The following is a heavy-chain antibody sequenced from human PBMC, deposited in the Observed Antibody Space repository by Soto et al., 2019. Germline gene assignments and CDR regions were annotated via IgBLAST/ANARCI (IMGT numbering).Heavy chain of an antibody. Sequence: SETLSLTCTVSGGSISSYYWSWIRQPPGKGLEWIGYIYYSGSTNYNPSLKSRVTISVDTSKNQFSLKLSSVTAADTAVYYCASHDYYGSGSYYSDWGQGTLVTVSS. J-gene: IGHJ4*02. CDR1: GGSISSYY. V-gene: IGHV4-59*08. CDR2: IYYSGST. CDR3: ASHDYYGSGSYYSD. D-gene: IGHD3-10*01.